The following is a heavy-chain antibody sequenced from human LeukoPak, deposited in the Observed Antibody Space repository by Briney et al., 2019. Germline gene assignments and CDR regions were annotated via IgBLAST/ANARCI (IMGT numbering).Heavy chain of an antibody. CDR2: IHYSGGT. V-gene: IGHV4-59*01. CDR1: GGSISSYH. CDR3: ARGGSRIDY. Sequence: SETLSLTCTVSGGSISSYHWSWIRQPPGKGLEWIGYIHYSGGTNYNPSLKSRVTISGGTSKNRFSLKLSSVTAADTAVYYRARGGSRIDYWGQGTLVTVSS. D-gene: IGHD1-26*01. J-gene: IGHJ4*02.